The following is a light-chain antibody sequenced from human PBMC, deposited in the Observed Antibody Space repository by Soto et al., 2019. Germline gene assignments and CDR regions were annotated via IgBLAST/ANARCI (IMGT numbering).Light chain of an antibody. V-gene: IGKV1-5*01. CDR3: QQYASYPWT. CDR2: DAF. J-gene: IGKJ1*01. CDR1: RSLSGW. Sequence: DIQMTQSPSTLSGSVGDRVTITCRASRSLSGWLAWYQQTPGKAPKLLISDAFRLESGVPSRFRGSGSGTEFSLTISSLQPGDSSTYYCQQYASYPWTFGRGTKV.